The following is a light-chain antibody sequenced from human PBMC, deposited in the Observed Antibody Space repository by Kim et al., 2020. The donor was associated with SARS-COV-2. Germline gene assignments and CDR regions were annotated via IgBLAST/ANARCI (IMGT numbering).Light chain of an antibody. CDR2: DAS. Sequence: EIVLTQSPATLSLSPGETATLSCRASQSVSSYLAWYQQKPGQAPRLLIYDASNRATGIPARFSGSGSGTDFTLTISSLEPEDFAVYYCQQRSNWPRTFGQGTRLEIK. J-gene: IGKJ5*01. V-gene: IGKV3-11*01. CDR3: QQRSNWPRT. CDR1: QSVSSY.